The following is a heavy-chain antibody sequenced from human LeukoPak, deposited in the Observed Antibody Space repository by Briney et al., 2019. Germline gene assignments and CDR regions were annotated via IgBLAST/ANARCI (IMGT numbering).Heavy chain of an antibody. V-gene: IGHV3-74*03. Sequence: PGGSLRLSCTASGFTFSGHWIHWVRQAPGMGLVWVSRINERGTDSMYAESVKGRFTISRDNAKNTVYLQMNSLRAGDTAVYYCVRDETLWTLDWWGQGTLVSVSS. J-gene: IGHJ4*02. CDR3: VRDETLWTLDW. CDR1: GFTFSGHW. D-gene: IGHD1-1*01. CDR2: INERGTDS.